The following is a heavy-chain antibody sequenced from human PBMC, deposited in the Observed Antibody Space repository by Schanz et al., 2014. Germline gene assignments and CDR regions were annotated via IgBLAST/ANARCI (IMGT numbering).Heavy chain of an antibody. D-gene: IGHD4-17*01. CDR1: GYTFISYF. Sequence: QVQLVQSGAEVKKPGASVKVSCKASGYTFISYFIHWVRQAPGQGLEWMGIINPTGGSTSYAQRFQDRVTVTRDTSRSTVYMELSSLRSEDTAVYYCARGYGDSPTDFWGQGTLVTVSS. V-gene: IGHV1-46*01. CDR2: INPTGGST. J-gene: IGHJ4*02. CDR3: ARGYGDSPTDF.